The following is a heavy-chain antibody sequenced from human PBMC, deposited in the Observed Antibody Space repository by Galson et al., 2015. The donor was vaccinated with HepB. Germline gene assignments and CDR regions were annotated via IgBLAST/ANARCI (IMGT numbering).Heavy chain of an antibody. D-gene: IGHD3-3*01. V-gene: IGHV1-69*13. CDR2: IIPIFGTA. Sequence: SVKVSCKASGGTFSSYAISWVRQAPGQGLEWMGGIIPIFGTANYAQKFQGRVTITADESTSTAYMELSSLRSEDTAVYYCARDDALRPNWFDPWGQGTLVTVSS. J-gene: IGHJ5*02. CDR1: GGTFSSYA. CDR3: ARDDALRPNWFDP.